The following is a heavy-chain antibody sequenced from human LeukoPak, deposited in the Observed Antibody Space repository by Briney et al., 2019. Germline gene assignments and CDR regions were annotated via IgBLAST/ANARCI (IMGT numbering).Heavy chain of an antibody. CDR3: ASKERTYYGAGSNDY. CDR1: GGTFSSYY. D-gene: IGHD3-10*01. J-gene: IGHJ4*02. Sequence: ASVKVSCKASGGTFSSYYISWVRQAPGQGLEWMGGIIPILGIANYAQKFQGRVTITADKYTSTAYMELSSLRSEDTAVYYCASKERTYYGAGSNDYWGQGTLLTVSS. CDR2: IIPILGIA. V-gene: IGHV1-69*02.